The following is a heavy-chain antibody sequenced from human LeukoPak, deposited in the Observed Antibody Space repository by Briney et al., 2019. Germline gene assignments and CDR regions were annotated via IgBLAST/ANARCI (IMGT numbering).Heavy chain of an antibody. CDR2: ISNSGSP. CDR3: ARGGAGPLRD. V-gene: IGHV4-59*02. Sequence: SSETLSLTCTVSSASVSSYYWSWVRQPPGGGLEWIGYISNSGSPSYNPSSKSRVTFSADTSKNHLSLKLNSVTPADTAVYFCARGGAGPLRDWGQGTLVTVSS. CDR1: SASVSSYY. J-gene: IGHJ4*02. D-gene: IGHD3-16*01.